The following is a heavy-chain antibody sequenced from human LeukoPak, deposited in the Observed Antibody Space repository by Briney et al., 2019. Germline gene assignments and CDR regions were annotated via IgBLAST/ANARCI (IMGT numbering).Heavy chain of an antibody. CDR2: INHSGST. CDR3: ARGYCTGGSCYYFDY. V-gene: IGHV4-34*01. CDR1: GGSFSGYY. Sequence: SETLSLTCAVYGGSFSGYYWSWIRQPPGKGLEWIGEINHSGSTNYNPSLKSRVTISVDTSKNQFSLKLSSVTAADTAVYYCARGYCTGGSCYYFDYWGQGTLVTVSS. D-gene: IGHD2-15*01. J-gene: IGHJ4*02.